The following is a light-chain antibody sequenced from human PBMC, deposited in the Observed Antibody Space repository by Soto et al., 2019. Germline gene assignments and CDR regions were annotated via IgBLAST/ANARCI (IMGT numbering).Light chain of an antibody. CDR2: DVS. CDR1: SSDVGGSNY. CDR3: SSYTSSSLYV. Sequence: QSVRTQPASVSGSPGQSITISCTGTSSDVGGSNYVSWYQQLPGKAPKLMIYDVSDRPSGVSNRFSGSKSGNTASLTISGLQAEDEADYYCSSYTSSSLYVFGTGTKVTVL. V-gene: IGLV2-14*01. J-gene: IGLJ1*01.